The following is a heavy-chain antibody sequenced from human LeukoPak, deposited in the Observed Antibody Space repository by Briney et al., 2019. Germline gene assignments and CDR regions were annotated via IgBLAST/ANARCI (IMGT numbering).Heavy chain of an antibody. J-gene: IGHJ4*02. CDR2: ISYDGSNK. V-gene: IGHV3-30*04. Sequence: GGSLRLSCAASGFTFSAYALHWVRQAPGKGLEWVAVISYDGSNKYYADSVKGRFTISRDNSKSTLYLQMNSLRAEDTAVYYCAREGDIHWGQGTLVPVSS. CDR1: GFTFSAYA. CDR3: AREGDIH. D-gene: IGHD3-10*01.